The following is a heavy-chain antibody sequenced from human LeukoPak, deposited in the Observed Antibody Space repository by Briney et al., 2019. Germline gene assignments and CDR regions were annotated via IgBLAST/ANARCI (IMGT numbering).Heavy chain of an antibody. CDR1: GYSFTSYW. CDR3: ARLINRGYSGYGDI. CDR2: IYPGDSDT. J-gene: IGHJ3*02. Sequence: GESLKISCKGSGYSFTSYWIGWVRQMPGKGLEWRGIIYPGDSDTRYSPSFQGQVTISADKSISTAYLQWSSLKASDTAIFYCARLINRGYSGYGDIWGQGTMVTVSS. D-gene: IGHD5-12*01. V-gene: IGHV5-51*01.